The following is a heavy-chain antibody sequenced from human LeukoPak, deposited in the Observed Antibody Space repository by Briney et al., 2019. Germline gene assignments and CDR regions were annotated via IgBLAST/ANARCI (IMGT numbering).Heavy chain of an antibody. V-gene: IGHV3-66*01. J-gene: IGHJ4*02. Sequence: GGSLRLSCAASGFPFSTHSLNWVRQAPGKGLECVSLLYSGGSSHYTGSVKGRFTISRDKSKNMVFLQMNSLRAEDTAVYFCARSKTGSYARPFDYWGQGTLVTVSS. CDR1: GFPFSTHS. CDR2: LYSGGSS. D-gene: IGHD1-26*01. CDR3: ARSKTGSYARPFDY.